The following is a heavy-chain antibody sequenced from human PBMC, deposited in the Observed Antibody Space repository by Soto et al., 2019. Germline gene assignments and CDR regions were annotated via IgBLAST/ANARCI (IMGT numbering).Heavy chain of an antibody. J-gene: IGHJ6*02. D-gene: IGHD3-16*01. CDR1: GDSIRGYY. CDR3: TRDGGDLPGLDPGMDV. Sequence: QVQLQESGPGLVKPSETLSLTCTVSGDSIRGYYWNWIRRPPGKGLEWIGYIFNSGSPSYNPSLQRGLAMSADTSKNQLSPQLSSVTAADTAVYYCTRDGGDLPGLDPGMDVWGQGTTVTVSS. V-gene: IGHV4-59*01. CDR2: IFNSGSP.